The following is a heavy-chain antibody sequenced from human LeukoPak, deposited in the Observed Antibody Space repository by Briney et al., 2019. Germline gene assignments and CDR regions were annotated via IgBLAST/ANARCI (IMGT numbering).Heavy chain of an antibody. Sequence: GGSLRLSCAASGFTFDDYGTSWVRQAPGKGLEWVSGINWNGGSTGYADSVKGRFTISRDNAKNSLYLQMNSLRAEDTAVYYCARAYDFWSGHMDVWGKGTTVTVSS. D-gene: IGHD3-3*01. CDR2: INWNGGST. V-gene: IGHV3-20*04. J-gene: IGHJ6*03. CDR3: ARAYDFWSGHMDV. CDR1: GFTFDDYG.